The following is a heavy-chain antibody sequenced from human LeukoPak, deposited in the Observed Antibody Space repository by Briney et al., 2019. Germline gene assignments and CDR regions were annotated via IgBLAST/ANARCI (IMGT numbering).Heavy chain of an antibody. D-gene: IGHD6-19*01. Sequence: GGSLRLSCAASGFTFSSYSMNWIRQAPGKGLEWVSSISGSSSYIYYADSVKGRFTISRDNAKSSLYLQMNSLRAEDTAVYYCARDQSSVAGTTYNWFDPWGQGTLVTVSS. CDR3: ARDQSSVAGTTYNWFDP. CDR1: GFTFSSYS. CDR2: ISGSSSYI. J-gene: IGHJ5*02. V-gene: IGHV3-21*01.